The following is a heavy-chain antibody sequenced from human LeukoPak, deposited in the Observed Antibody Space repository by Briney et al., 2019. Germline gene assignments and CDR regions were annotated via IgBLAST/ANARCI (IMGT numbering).Heavy chain of an antibody. CDR3: ASPPIPYCSGGSYYSGAFDI. CDR2: IYYSGST. J-gene: IGHJ3*02. Sequence: SETLSLTCAVSVGSISSGGYSWSWIRQPPGKGLEWIGYIYYSGSTYYNPSLKGRVTITVDSSQNQLGLTLRSVTAADTAVYYWASPPIPYCSGGSYYSGAFDIWGQGTMVTVSS. V-gene: IGHV4-30-4*07. D-gene: IGHD2-15*01. CDR1: VGSISSGGYS.